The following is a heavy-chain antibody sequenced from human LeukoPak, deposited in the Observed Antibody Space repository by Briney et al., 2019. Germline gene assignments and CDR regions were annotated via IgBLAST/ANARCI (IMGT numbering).Heavy chain of an antibody. J-gene: IGHJ4*02. V-gene: IGHV4-59*01. CDR2: IYYSGST. CDR3: AKLSPPGRSSVIGKYYFDY. Sequence: SETLSLTCTVSGGSMNSYYWSWIRQPPGKGLEWIGYIYYSGSTNYNPALNSRVTISVDTSKSQFSLKLGSVTAADTAVYFCAKLSPPGRSSVIGKYYFDYWGQGALVTVSS. D-gene: IGHD6-6*01. CDR1: GGSMNSYY.